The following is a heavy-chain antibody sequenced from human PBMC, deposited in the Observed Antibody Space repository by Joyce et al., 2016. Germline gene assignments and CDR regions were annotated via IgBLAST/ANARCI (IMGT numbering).Heavy chain of an antibody. CDR1: GFAFGNYW. D-gene: IGHD2-21*01. J-gene: IGHJ4*02. Sequence: EARLVQSGGGFFQPGESLRLSCEASGFAFGNYWMYWVRQVPGKAPEWFSRLNRDGTTTEYADSVEGRFTISRDNDKNTLYLDMNSLRVDDTAVFFCARGPYCAAYCQTHGPFYFDRWGQGTQVTVST. CDR2: LNRDGTTT. CDR3: ARGPYCAAYCQTHGPFYFDR. V-gene: IGHV3-74*03.